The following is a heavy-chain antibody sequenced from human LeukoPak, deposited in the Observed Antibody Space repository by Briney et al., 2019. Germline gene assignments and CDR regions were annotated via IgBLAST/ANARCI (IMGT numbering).Heavy chain of an antibody. J-gene: IGHJ3*02. D-gene: IGHD6-19*01. CDR1: GGSISSYY. CDR2: IYYSGST. Sequence: SETLSLTCTVSGGSISSYYWSWIRQPPGKGLEWIGYIYYSGSTNYNPSLKSRVTISVDTSKNQFSLKLTSVTAADTAVYCCARASQTHTSGWRGAFDIWGQGTMVTVSS. CDR3: ARASQTHTSGWRGAFDI. V-gene: IGHV4-59*01.